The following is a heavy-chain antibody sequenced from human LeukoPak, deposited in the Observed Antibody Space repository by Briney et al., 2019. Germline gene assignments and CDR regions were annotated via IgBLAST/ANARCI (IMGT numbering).Heavy chain of an antibody. CDR2: TYTDTSA. J-gene: IGHJ5*02. D-gene: IGHD7-27*01. V-gene: IGHV3-66*02. Sequence: GGSLRLSCAASGFIVGNNHVSWVRQAPGKGLEWVSLTYTDTSAYYADSVKGRFTISRDNSKNTLNLQMNSLRVEDTGVYYCARESWGPVGPWGQGTLVTVSS. CDR1: GFIVGNNH. CDR3: ARESWGPVGP.